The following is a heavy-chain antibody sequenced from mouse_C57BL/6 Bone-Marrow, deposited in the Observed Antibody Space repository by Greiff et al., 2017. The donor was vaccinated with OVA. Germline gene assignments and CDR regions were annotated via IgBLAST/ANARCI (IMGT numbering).Heavy chain of an antibody. CDR2: IYPGDGDT. CDR3: ARRPKDAMDY. CDR1: GYAFSSSW. Sequence: LVESGPELVKPGASVKISCKASGYAFSSSWMNWVKQRPGKGLEWIGRIYPGDGDTNYNGKFKGKATLTADKSSSTAYMQLSSLTSEDSAVYCGARRPKDAMDYWGQGTSVTVAS. V-gene: IGHV1-82*01. J-gene: IGHJ4*01.